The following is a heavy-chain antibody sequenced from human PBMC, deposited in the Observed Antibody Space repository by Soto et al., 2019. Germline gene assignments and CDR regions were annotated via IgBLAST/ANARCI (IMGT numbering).Heavy chain of an antibody. Sequence: GGSLRLSCAASGFTFSSYAMSWVRQAPGKGLEWVSAISGSGGSTYYADSVKGRFTISRDNSKNTLYLQMNSLRAEDTAVYYCAKDLEDGSGLYGMDVWGQGTTVTVSS. CDR1: GFTFSSYA. CDR2: ISGSGGST. J-gene: IGHJ6*02. V-gene: IGHV3-23*01. CDR3: AKDLEDGSGLYGMDV. D-gene: IGHD3-10*01.